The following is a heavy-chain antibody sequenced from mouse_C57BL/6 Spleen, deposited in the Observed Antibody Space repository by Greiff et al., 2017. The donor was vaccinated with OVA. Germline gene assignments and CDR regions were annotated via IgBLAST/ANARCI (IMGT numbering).Heavy chain of an antibody. J-gene: IGHJ4*01. CDR2: IDPSDSET. CDR3: ARAYPRAMDY. Sequence: VQLQQPGAELVRPGSSVKLSCKASGYTFTSYWMHWVKQRPIQGLEWIGNIDPSDSETYYNQKFKDKSTLTVDKSSSTAYMQLSSLTSEDSAVYYCARAYPRAMDYWGQGTSVTVSS. D-gene: IGHD2-10*01. V-gene: IGHV1-52*01. CDR1: GYTFTSYW.